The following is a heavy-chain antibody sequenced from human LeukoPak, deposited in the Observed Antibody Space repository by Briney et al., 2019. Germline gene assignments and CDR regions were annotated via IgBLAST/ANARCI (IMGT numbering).Heavy chain of an antibody. J-gene: IGHJ3*01. CDR3: ARSRRYSGYAYDAFDL. D-gene: IGHD5-12*01. CDR2: IYYSGST. CDR1: GGSISSYY. V-gene: IGHV4-59*01. Sequence: SETLSLTCTVSGGSISSYYWSWIRQPPGKGLEWIGYIYYSGSTNYNPSLKSRVTISVDTSKNQFSLKLSSVTAADTAVYYCARSRRYSGYAYDAFDLWGQGTMVTVSS.